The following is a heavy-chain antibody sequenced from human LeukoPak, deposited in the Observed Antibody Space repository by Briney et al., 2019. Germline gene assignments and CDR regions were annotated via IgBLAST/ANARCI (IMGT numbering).Heavy chain of an antibody. CDR1: GFTFSSYA. CDR3: AKDRTTLDSSGYYYPYYFDY. D-gene: IGHD3-22*01. V-gene: IGHV3-23*01. Sequence: GGSLRLSXAASGFTFSSYAMSWVRQAPRKGLEWVSAISGSGGGTYYADSVKGRFTISRDNSKNTLYLQMNSLRAEDTAVYYCAKDRTTLDSSGYYYPYYFDYWGQGTLVTVSS. CDR2: ISGSGGGT. J-gene: IGHJ4*02.